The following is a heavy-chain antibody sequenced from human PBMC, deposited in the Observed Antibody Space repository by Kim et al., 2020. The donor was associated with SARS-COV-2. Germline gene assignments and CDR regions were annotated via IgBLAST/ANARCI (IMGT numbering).Heavy chain of an antibody. J-gene: IGHJ3*02. CDR2: ISSNGGST. CDR3: VKGGIAAAGIRGAFDI. Sequence: GGSLRLSCSASGFTFSGYAMHWVRQAPGKGLEYVSAISSNGGSTCYADSVKGRFTISRDNSKNTLYLQMSSLRAEDTAVYYCVKGGIAAAGIRGAFDIWGQGTMVTVSS. CDR1: GFTFSGYA. V-gene: IGHV3-64D*06. D-gene: IGHD6-13*01.